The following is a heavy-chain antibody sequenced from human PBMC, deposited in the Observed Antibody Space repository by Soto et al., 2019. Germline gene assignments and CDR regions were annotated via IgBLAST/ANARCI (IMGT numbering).Heavy chain of an antibody. J-gene: IGHJ6*02. V-gene: IGHV1-3*01. D-gene: IGHD3-3*01. Sequence: ASVKVSCKASGYTFTSYAMNWVRQAPGQRLEWMGWINAGNGNTNYSQKIQGRVTMTRDTSTSTAYMDLRSLRSDDTAVYYCARDQGITTFGVYSMYYYGMDVWGQGTTVTVSS. CDR1: GYTFTSYA. CDR2: INAGNGNT. CDR3: ARDQGITTFGVYSMYYYGMDV.